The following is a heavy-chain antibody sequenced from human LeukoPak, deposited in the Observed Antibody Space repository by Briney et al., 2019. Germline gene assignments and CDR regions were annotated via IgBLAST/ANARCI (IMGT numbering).Heavy chain of an antibody. V-gene: IGHV1-69*05. CDR3: ARRRLGRDGYNTDY. D-gene: IGHD5-24*01. CDR2: IIPIFGTA. Sequence: GSPVKVSCKASGGTFSSYAISWVRQAPGQGLEWMGRIIPIFGTANYAQKFQGRVTITTDESTSTAYMELSSLRSEDTAVYYCARRRLGRDGYNTDYWGQGTLVTVSS. CDR1: GGTFSSYA. J-gene: IGHJ4*02.